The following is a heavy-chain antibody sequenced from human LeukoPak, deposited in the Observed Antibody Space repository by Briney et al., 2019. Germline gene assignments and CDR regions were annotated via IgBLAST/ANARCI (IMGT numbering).Heavy chain of an antibody. CDR3: ARAPRWLQSRGNWYFDL. V-gene: IGHV1-69*13. J-gene: IGHJ2*01. D-gene: IGHD5-24*01. CDR2: IIPIFGTA. CDR1: GGTFSSYA. Sequence: GASVKVSCKASGGTFSSYAISWVRQAPGQGLEWMGGIIPIFGTANYAQKFQGRVTITADESTSTAYMELSSLRSEDTAVYYCARAPRWLQSRGNWYFDLWGRGTLVTVSS.